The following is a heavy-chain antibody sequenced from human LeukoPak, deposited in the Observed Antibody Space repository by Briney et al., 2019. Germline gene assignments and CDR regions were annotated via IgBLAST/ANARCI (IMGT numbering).Heavy chain of an antibody. J-gene: IGHJ4*02. Sequence: ASVKVSCKASGYTFSSYGSIWVRQAPGQGLQWMGWVSPFNGNTDYAPKLQGRVTMTTDTSTTTAYMELRSLTSDDTAVYYCARRGGSYSHSDFWGQGTLVTVSS. V-gene: IGHV1-18*01. CDR2: VSPFNGNT. CDR1: GYTFSSYG. CDR3: ARRGGSYSHSDF. D-gene: IGHD1-26*01.